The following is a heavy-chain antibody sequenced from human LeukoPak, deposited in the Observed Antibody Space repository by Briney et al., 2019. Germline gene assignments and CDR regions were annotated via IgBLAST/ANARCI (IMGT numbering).Heavy chain of an antibody. D-gene: IGHD3-9*01. V-gene: IGHV3-48*01. J-gene: IGHJ3*02. CDR2: ISSSSSTI. CDR1: GFTFSSYS. CDR3: ARVPFPRKRCFDWLLMAHAFDI. Sequence: GGSLRLSCAASGFTFSSYSMNWVRKAPGKGLEWVSYISSSSSTIYYADSVKGRFTISRDNAKNSLYLQMNSLRAEDTAVYYCARVPFPRKRCFDWLLMAHAFDIWGQGTMVTVSS.